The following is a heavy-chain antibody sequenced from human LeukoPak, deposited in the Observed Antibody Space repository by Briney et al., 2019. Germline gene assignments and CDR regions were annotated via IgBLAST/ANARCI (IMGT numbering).Heavy chain of an antibody. J-gene: IGHJ5*02. CDR2: INHSGST. D-gene: IGHD3-10*01. CDR3: ARPRYGSGSYYSSSNWFDP. CDR1: GGSFSGYY. V-gene: IGHV4-34*01. Sequence: PSETLSLTCAVYGGSFSGYYWSWIRQPPGKGLEWIGEINHSGSTNYNPSLKSRVTISVDTSKNQFSLKLSSVTAADTAVYYCARPRYGSGSYYSSSNWFDPWGQGTLVTVSS.